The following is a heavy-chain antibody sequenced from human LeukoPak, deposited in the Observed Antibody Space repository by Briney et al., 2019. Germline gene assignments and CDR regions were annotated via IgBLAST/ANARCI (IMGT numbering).Heavy chain of an antibody. Sequence: ASVKVSCKTSGYTFTDFYFYWLRQAPGRGLEWVGWIFPRNGDTNYAQKFQDRVTLTRDTSISTAYMELSRLTSDDTAIYYCARDGDSPMVDFDYWGQGTLVTVSS. CDR2: IFPRNGDT. CDR3: ARDGDSPMVDFDY. CDR1: GYTFTDFY. D-gene: IGHD5-18*01. V-gene: IGHV1-2*02. J-gene: IGHJ4*02.